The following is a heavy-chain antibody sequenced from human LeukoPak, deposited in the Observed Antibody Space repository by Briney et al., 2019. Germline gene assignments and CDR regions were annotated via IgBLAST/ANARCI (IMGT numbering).Heavy chain of an antibody. CDR2: ISSSGSTI. V-gene: IGHV3-11*01. CDR1: GFTFSDYY. CDR3: ARERSWELLIPLPYYYYYMDV. D-gene: IGHD1-26*01. Sequence: GGSLRLSCAASGFTFSDYYMSWIRQAPGKGLEWVSYISSSGSTIYYADSVKGRFTISRDNAKNSLYLQMYSLRAEDTAVYYCARERSWELLIPLPYYYYYMDVWGKGTTVTVSS. J-gene: IGHJ6*03.